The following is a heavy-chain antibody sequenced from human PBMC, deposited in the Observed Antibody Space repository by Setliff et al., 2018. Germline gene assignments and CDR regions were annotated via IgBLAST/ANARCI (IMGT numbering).Heavy chain of an antibody. Sequence: PGGSLRLSCAASGFILSNYNMNWVRQAPGKGLEWLSYITSGNIFYADSVKGRFTISRDSAKNSLYLQMNSLRAEDTAVYYCVRGEMFSTSPRADWGQGTQVTVSS. CDR2: ITSGNI. CDR1: GFILSNYN. CDR3: VRGEMFSTSPRAD. V-gene: IGHV3-21*05. J-gene: IGHJ4*02. D-gene: IGHD2-2*01.